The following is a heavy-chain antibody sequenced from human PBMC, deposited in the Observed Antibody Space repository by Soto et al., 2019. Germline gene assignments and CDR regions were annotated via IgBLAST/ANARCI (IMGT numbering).Heavy chain of an antibody. CDR2: ISGSGDST. D-gene: IGHD3-3*01. V-gene: IGHV3-23*01. CDR3: ARFLSGYPYYFDMDV. CDR1: GFPFYSYV. J-gene: IGHJ6*02. Sequence: EVQLLESGGGLVQPGGSVRLSCAASGFPFYSYVMAWVRQAPGKGLEWVSAISGSGDSTYYADSVKGRFIISRDHSKNTLYLRMNSLRADDTALYYCARFLSGYPYYFDMDVWGQGTTVTVSS.